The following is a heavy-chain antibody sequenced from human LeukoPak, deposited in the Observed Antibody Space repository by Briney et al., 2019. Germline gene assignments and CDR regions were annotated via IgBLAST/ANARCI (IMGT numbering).Heavy chain of an antibody. V-gene: IGHV3-7*01. J-gene: IGHJ4*02. CDR3: ARGPDYGDRLDFFDY. D-gene: IGHD4-17*01. Sequence: GGSLRLSCGASGFTFSRHWMGWVRQAPGKGPEWVASIKQDGSQYYVDSVEGRCIISRDNAKNSLYHQTNSLRAEDTAVYSCARGPDYGDRLDFFDYWGQGTLVTVSS. CDR2: IKQDGSQ. CDR1: GFTFSRHW.